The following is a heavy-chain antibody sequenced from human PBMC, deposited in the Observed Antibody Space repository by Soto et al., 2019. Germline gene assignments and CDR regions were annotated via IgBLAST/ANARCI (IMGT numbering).Heavy chain of an antibody. J-gene: IGHJ4*02. CDR2: IRQDTSEA. D-gene: IGHD3-16*02. V-gene: IGHV3-7*03. CDR3: ARDGLLFSGPYRPSRFDY. Sequence: GGSLRLSCAASGFTFSSYWMSWVRQAPGKGLEWVANIRQDTSEAHYADSVKGRFTITRDNIKNFLFLQMNDLRADDTATYYCARDGLLFSGPYRPSRFDYWGLGTLVTVSS. CDR1: GFTFSSYW.